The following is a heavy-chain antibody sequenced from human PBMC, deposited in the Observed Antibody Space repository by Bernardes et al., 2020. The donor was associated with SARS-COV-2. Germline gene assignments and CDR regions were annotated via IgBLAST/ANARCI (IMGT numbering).Heavy chain of an antibody. CDR1: GGSFSGHY. D-gene: IGHD2-21*02. V-gene: IGHV4-34*01. CDR3: ARGLVVVTTKTFDY. Sequence: SETLSLTCGVYGGSFSGHYWTWIRQPPGKGLEWIGEINDSGSTNYNPSLKSRVTISVDTSKNQFSLKMSSVTAADTAVYFCARGLVVVTTKTFDYWGHGTLVTVSS. CDR2: INDSGST. J-gene: IGHJ4*01.